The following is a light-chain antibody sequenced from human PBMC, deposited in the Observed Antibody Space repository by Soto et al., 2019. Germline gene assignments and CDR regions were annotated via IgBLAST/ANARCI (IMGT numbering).Light chain of an antibody. CDR2: SNN. CDR1: SSNIGSNT. J-gene: IGLJ2*01. Sequence: QPVLIQPPSASGTPGQRVTISCSGSSSNIGSNTVNWYQQLPGTAPKLLIYSNNQRPSGVPDRFSGTKSGTSASLAISGLQSGEEVFYYCAAGEDSLKGPCVVFGGGPPRT. CDR3: AAGEDSLKGPCVV. V-gene: IGLV1-44*01.